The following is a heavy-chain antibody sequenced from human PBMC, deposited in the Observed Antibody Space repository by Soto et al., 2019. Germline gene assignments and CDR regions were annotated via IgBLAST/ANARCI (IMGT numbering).Heavy chain of an antibody. V-gene: IGHV3-48*02. J-gene: IGHJ6*02. CDR1: GFTFSSYX. CDR2: ISSSSSTI. Sequence: GGSLRLSCAASGFTFSSYXMXXXXQAPGKGLEWVXYISSSSSTIYYADSVQGPFTISRDNAKNSLYLQMNSLRDEDTXVYYXARSIAAAYXYYGMDVWGQGTTVTVSS. CDR3: ARSIAAAYXYYGMDV. D-gene: IGHD6-13*01.